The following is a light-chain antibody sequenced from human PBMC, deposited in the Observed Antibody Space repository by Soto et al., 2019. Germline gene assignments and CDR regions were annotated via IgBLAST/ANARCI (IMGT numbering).Light chain of an antibody. V-gene: IGKV3-20*01. CDR1: QSVSSSY. Sequence: EIVLTQSPGTLSLSPGERATLSCRASQSVSSSYLAWYQQKPGQAPRLLIYGASGRATGIPDWFSGSGSGRDFTLTVSRLEGGDFAVYYCQQYGSSPLFTFGPGTKVDIK. J-gene: IGKJ3*01. CDR2: GAS. CDR3: QQYGSSPLFT.